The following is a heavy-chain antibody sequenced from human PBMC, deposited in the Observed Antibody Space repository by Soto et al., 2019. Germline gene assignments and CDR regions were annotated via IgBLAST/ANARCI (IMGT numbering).Heavy chain of an antibody. CDR1: GFNVRANY. CDR3: HGYGY. V-gene: IGHV3-53*01. J-gene: IGHJ4*02. Sequence: EVQLVESGGGLIQPGGSLRLCWAVSGFNVRANYMSWVRQAPGKGLEWVSVIYSGGTTYYADSVKGRFIISRDISKNTLYLQMNILRAEDTAVYYCHGYGYWGQGTLVTVSS. CDR2: IYSGGTT. D-gene: IGHD5-12*01.